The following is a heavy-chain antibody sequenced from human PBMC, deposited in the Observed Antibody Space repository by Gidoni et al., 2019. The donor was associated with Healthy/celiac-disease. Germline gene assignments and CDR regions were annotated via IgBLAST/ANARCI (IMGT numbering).Heavy chain of an antibody. D-gene: IGHD2-21*02. Sequence: GKGLEWVSSISSSSSYIYYADSVKGRFTISRDNAKNSLYLQMNSLRAEDTAVYYCARGDGRSHFDYWGQGTLVTVSS. V-gene: IGHV3-21*01. CDR2: ISSSSSYI. J-gene: IGHJ4*02. CDR3: ARGDGRSHFDY.